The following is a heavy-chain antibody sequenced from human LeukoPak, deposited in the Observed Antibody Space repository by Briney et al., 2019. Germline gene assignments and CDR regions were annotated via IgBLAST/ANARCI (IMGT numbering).Heavy chain of an antibody. D-gene: IGHD3-22*01. J-gene: IGHJ4*02. CDR1: GYSFTNYW. V-gene: IGHV5-51*01. CDR2: IYPGDSDA. Sequence: PGESLKISCKGSGYSFTNYWIGWVRQMPGKGLKWTGIIYPGDSDARYSPSFQGQVTISADKSISTAYLQWSSLKASDTAMYYCARPNYYDSSGYPLGGLFDYWGQGTLVTVSS. CDR3: ARPNYYDSSGYPLGGLFDY.